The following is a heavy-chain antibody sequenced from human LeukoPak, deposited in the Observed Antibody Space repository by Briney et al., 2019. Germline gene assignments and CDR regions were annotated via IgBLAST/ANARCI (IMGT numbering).Heavy chain of an antibody. Sequence: GGSLRLSCAASGFTFDDYAMHWVRQAPGKGLEWVSGISWNSGSIGYADSVKGRFTISRDNSKNTLYLQMNSLRAEDTAVYYCAKDPRYSGSYGYFQHWGQGTLVTVSS. CDR2: ISWNSGSI. CDR3: AKDPRYSGSYGYFQH. V-gene: IGHV3-9*01. D-gene: IGHD1-26*01. CDR1: GFTFDDYA. J-gene: IGHJ1*01.